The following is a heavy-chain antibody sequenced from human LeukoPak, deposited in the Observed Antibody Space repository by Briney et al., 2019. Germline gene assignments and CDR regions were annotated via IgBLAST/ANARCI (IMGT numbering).Heavy chain of an antibody. Sequence: GGSLRPSCAASGFTFSNAWMSWVRQAAGKGLEWLGRIKSKSDGGTTDYAAPAKGRFTISRDDSKNTVYLQMNSLTTEDTAVYYCSTYRYKYDTSGEDHWGQGTLVTVSS. J-gene: IGHJ4*02. CDR1: GFTFSNAW. CDR3: STYRYKYDTSGEDH. V-gene: IGHV3-15*01. D-gene: IGHD3-22*01. CDR2: IKSKSDGGTT.